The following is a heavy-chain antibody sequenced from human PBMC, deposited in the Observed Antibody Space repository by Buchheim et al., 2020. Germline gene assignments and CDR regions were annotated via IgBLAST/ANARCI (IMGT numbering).Heavy chain of an antibody. Sequence: QVQLVESGGGVVQPGRSLKLSCAASGFTFSSYSRHWVRQAPGKGLEWVAVISYDGSNKYYADSVKGRFTISRDNSKNTLYLQMNSLRAEDSALYYCAVFGCSGGSCYGGLDYWGQGTL. D-gene: IGHD2-15*01. CDR1: GFTFSSYS. V-gene: IGHV3-30-3*01. J-gene: IGHJ4*02. CDR3: AVFGCSGGSCYGGLDY. CDR2: ISYDGSNK.